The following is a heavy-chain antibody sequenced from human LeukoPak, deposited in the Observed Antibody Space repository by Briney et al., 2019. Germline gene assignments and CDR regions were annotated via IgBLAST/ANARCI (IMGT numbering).Heavy chain of an antibody. CDR1: GFIFSSYG. Sequence: GGSLRLSCAASGFIFSSYGMSWVRQAPGKGLEWVSTISSSGGSTYCADSVKGRFTISRDNSKNTLFLQMNGLRAEDTAVYYCAKDAYGSGSYEDYWGQGTLVTVSS. D-gene: IGHD3-10*01. V-gene: IGHV3-23*01. CDR2: ISSSGGST. CDR3: AKDAYGSGSYEDY. J-gene: IGHJ4*02.